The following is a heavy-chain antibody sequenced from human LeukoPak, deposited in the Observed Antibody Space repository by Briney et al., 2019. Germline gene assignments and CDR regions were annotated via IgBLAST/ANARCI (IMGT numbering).Heavy chain of an antibody. J-gene: IGHJ3*02. CDR2: ISAYNGNT. CDR1: GYTFTSYD. D-gene: IGHD3-9*01. Sequence: PTASVKVSCKASGYTFTSYDINWVRQAPGQGLEWMGWISAYNGNTNYAQKLQGRVTMTTDTSTSTAYMELRSLRSDDTAVYYCARWGLRYFDWTQIPPDAFDIWGQGTMVTVSS. CDR3: ARWGLRYFDWTQIPPDAFDI. V-gene: IGHV1-18*01.